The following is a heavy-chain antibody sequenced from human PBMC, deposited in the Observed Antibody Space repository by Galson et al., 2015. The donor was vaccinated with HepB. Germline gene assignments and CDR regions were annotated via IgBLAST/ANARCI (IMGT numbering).Heavy chain of an antibody. CDR1: GFTFSSYE. D-gene: IGHD6-19*01. CDR3: ARQGSSGWYGDNWFDP. Sequence: SLRLSCAASGFTFSSYEMNWVRQAPGKGLEWVSYISSSGSTIYYADSVKGRFTISRDNAKNSLYLQMNSLRAEDTAVYYCARQGSSGWYGDNWFDPWGQGTLVTVSS. V-gene: IGHV3-48*03. J-gene: IGHJ5*02. CDR2: ISSSGSTI.